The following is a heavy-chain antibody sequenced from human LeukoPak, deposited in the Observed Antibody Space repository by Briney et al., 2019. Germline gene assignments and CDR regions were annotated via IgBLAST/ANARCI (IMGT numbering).Heavy chain of an antibody. CDR2: IYYSGSGGT. V-gene: IGHV4-59*12. CDR1: GGSISSYY. CDR3: AYGSGTYYNFDY. D-gene: IGHD3-10*01. J-gene: IGHJ4*02. Sequence: PSETLSLTCSVSGGSISSYYWSWIRQPPGKGLEWIGYIYYSGSGGTNYNPSLKSRVTISGDTSKNQFSLQLNSVTPEDTAVYYCAYGSGTYYNFDYWGQGTLVTVSS.